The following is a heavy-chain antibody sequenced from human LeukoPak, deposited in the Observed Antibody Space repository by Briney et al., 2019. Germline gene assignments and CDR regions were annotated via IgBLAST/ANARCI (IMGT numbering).Heavy chain of an antibody. CDR3: ARDDEVARFDY. CDR1: GGSISSYY. V-gene: IGHV4-4*07. Sequence: SETLSLTCTVSGGSISSYYWSWIRQPAGKGLEWIGRFYTSGRTNYNPSLKSRVTMSVDTSKNQFSLKLSPVTAADTAVYYCARDDEVARFDYWGQGTLVTVSS. J-gene: IGHJ4*02. CDR2: FYTSGRT. D-gene: IGHD2-15*01.